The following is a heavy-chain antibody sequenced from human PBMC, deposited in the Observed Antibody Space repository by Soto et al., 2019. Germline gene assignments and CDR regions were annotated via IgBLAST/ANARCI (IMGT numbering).Heavy chain of an antibody. CDR3: ARGLAARPVFAFDI. CDR2: IYWSGDE. D-gene: IGHD6-6*01. J-gene: IGHJ3*02. CDR1: EFSLSTSGVG. V-gene: IGHV2-5*01. Sequence: QGTLKESGPTLVKPTQTLTLTCSFSEFSLSTSGVGVGWIRQPPGKALECLAHIYWSGDEHYRPSLKSRLSITNDTSKNQVVLTMTNMDAVDTAPYYCARGLAARPVFAFDICGQGTMVSVSS.